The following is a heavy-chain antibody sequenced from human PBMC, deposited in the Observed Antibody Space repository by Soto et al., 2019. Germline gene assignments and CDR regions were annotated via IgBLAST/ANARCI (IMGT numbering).Heavy chain of an antibody. CDR3: ARAPLKEYYFDY. J-gene: IGHJ4*02. D-gene: IGHD3-16*02. Sequence: SETLSLTCPVSGGSISSGGYYWSWIRQHPGKGLEWIGYIYYSGSTYYNPSLKSRVTISVDTSKNQFSLKLSSVTAADTAVYYCARAPLKEYYFDYWGQGTLVTVSS. CDR2: IYYSGST. CDR1: GGSISSGGYY. V-gene: IGHV4-31*03.